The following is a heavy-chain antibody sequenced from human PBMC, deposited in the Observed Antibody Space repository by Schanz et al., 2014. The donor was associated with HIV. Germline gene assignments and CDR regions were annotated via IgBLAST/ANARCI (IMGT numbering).Heavy chain of an antibody. D-gene: IGHD3-22*01. Sequence: QVQLQESGPGLVKPSQTLSLTCTVSGGSISSGSYYWSWIPQHPGKGLEWIGYTYYRGSTYYNPSLKSRLTISLDTSKNQFSLNLSSVTAADTAVYYCAANYYDTSGCDYWGQGTLVTVSS. CDR3: AANYYDTSGCDY. CDR1: GGSISSGSYY. J-gene: IGHJ4*02. CDR2: TYYRGST. V-gene: IGHV4-31*03.